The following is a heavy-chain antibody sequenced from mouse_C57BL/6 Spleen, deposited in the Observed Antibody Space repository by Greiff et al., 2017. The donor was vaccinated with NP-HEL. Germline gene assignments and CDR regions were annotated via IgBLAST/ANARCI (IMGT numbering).Heavy chain of an antibody. CDR3: ARRVITTVESFLYYAMDY. CDR1: GYTFTDYN. V-gene: IGHV1-18*01. CDR2: INPNNGGT. J-gene: IGHJ4*01. Sequence: EVQLQQSGPELVKPGASVKIPCKASGYTFTDYNMDWVKQSHGKSLEWIGDINPNNGGTIYNQKFKGKATLTVDKSSSTAYIELRSLTSEDTEVHYCARRVITTVESFLYYAMDYWGQGTSVTVSS. D-gene: IGHD1-1*01.